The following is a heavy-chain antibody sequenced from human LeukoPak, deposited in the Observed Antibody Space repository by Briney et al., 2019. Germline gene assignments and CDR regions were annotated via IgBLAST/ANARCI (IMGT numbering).Heavy chain of an antibody. CDR2: VFSGGTT. Sequence: QPGGSLRLSCAASAFTVSSNYMSWVRQAPGKGLEWVSVVFSGGTTYYADSVKGRFTISRDNSKNTLYLQMNSLRAEDTAVYYCARGSRSPSGIYHYYFDYWGQGTLVTVSS. CDR1: AFTVSSNY. CDR3: ARGSRSPSGIYHYYFDY. D-gene: IGHD1-26*01. J-gene: IGHJ4*02. V-gene: IGHV3-53*01.